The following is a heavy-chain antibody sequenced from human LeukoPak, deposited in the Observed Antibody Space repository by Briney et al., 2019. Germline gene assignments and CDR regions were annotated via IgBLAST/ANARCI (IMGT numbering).Heavy chain of an antibody. D-gene: IGHD3-10*01. CDR3: AKDQGYYYGPEYYFDY. CDR1: GFTFSSYA. J-gene: IGHJ4*02. Sequence: GGSLRLSCAASGFTFSSYAMSWVRQAPGKGLEWVSAISGSGGSTYYADSVKGRFTISRDYSKNTLYLQMNSLRAEDTAVYYCAKDQGYYYGPEYYFDYWGQGTLVTVSS. CDR2: ISGSGGST. V-gene: IGHV3-23*01.